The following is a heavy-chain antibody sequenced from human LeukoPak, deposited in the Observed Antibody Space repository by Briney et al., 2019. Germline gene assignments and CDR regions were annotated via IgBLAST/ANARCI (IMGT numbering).Heavy chain of an antibody. Sequence: GGSLRLSCAASGFTISSNYMSWVRQAPGKGLEWVSVISSGGDRYYSDSVKGRFTISRDSSKNTLYLQINSLTADDTAVYYCASPYNNSWYGLGYWGQGTLVTVSS. V-gene: IGHV3-53*01. D-gene: IGHD6-13*01. CDR3: ASPYNNSWYGLGY. CDR1: GFTISSNY. J-gene: IGHJ4*02. CDR2: ISSGGDR.